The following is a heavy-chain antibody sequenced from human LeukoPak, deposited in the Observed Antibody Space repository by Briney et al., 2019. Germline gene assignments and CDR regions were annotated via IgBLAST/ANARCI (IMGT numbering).Heavy chain of an antibody. Sequence: GASVKVSCKVSGYALTELSIHWVRQAPGKGFEWVGGVDPKDGATVYAQNFQGRVTVTDDRPTGTTYMELSGLTSEDTALYYCAGDVLVSGGSYYHGYWGQGTLVTVSS. CDR2: VDPKDGAT. CDR1: GYALTELS. D-gene: IGHD3-10*01. J-gene: IGHJ4*02. V-gene: IGHV1-24*01. CDR3: AGDVLVSGGSYYHGY.